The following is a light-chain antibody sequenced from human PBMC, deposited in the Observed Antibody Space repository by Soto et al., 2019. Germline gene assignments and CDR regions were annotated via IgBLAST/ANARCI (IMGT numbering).Light chain of an antibody. J-gene: IGKJ4*01. Sequence: EIVMTQSPATLSVSPGERAALSCRASQSVGTYLAWYQQKPGQAPRLLIFGASTRATGIPARFSGGGSGSDFTLTISGLQSEDFAVYSCQQYNNWPLVTFGGGTKVEIK. CDR2: GAS. CDR1: QSVGTY. CDR3: QQYNNWPLVT. V-gene: IGKV3-15*01.